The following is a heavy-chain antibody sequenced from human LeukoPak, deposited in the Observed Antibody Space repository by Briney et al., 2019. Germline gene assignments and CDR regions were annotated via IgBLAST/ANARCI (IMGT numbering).Heavy chain of an antibody. J-gene: IGHJ3*02. Sequence: GGSLRLSCAASAFTFSGSAMHWVRQASGKGLEWIGRIRSKAGSYATAYAASVKGRFTISRDDSKSTAYLQMNSLKTEDTAVYYCTRPSHSYGTDAFDIWGQGTMVTVSS. CDR3: TRPSHSYGTDAFDI. D-gene: IGHD1-14*01. CDR2: IRSKAGSYAT. CDR1: AFTFSGSA. V-gene: IGHV3-73*01.